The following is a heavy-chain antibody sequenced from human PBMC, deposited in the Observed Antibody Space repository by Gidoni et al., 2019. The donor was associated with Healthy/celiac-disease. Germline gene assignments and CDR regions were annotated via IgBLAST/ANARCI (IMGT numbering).Heavy chain of an antibody. V-gene: IGHV3-23*01. CDR1: GFTFSSYA. Sequence: EVQLLESGGGLVQPGGSLRLSCAASGFTFSSYAMSWVRQAPGKGLEWVSAISGSGGSTYYADSVKGRFTISRDNSKNTLYLQMNNLRAEDTAVYYCATSRTSYGDWSSFDYWGQGTLVTVSS. CDR3: ATSRTSYGDWSSFDY. J-gene: IGHJ4*02. CDR2: ISGSGGST. D-gene: IGHD4-17*01.